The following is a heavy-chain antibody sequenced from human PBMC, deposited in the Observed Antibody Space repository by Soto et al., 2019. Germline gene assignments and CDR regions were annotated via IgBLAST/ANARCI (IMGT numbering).Heavy chain of an antibody. CDR3: ALTGKWLDEYYFDY. J-gene: IGHJ4*02. CDR2: INAGNGNT. Sequence: ASVKVYCKASGYTFTIYAMHWVRQAPGQRLEWMGWINAGNGNTKYSQKFQGRVTITRDTSASTAYMELSSLRSEDTAVYYCALTGKWLDEYYFDYWGQGTLVTVSS. D-gene: IGHD6-19*01. V-gene: IGHV1-3*01. CDR1: GYTFTIYA.